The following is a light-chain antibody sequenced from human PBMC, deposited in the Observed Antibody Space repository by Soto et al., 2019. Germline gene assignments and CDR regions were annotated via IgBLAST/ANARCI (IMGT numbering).Light chain of an antibody. CDR3: SSYTINSTRV. CDR1: SSDVSRYDY. CDR2: EVS. J-gene: IGLJ1*01. Sequence: QSALTQPASVSGSPGQSITISCTGTSSDVSRYDYVSWYQQHPGKAPKLIIYEVSNRPSGVSNRFSASKSGNTASLTISGLQAEDEADYYCSSYTINSTRVFGTGTKVTVL. V-gene: IGLV2-14*01.